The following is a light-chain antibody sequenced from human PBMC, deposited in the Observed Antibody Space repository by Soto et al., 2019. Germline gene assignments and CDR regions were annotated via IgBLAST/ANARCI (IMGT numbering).Light chain of an antibody. Sequence: DLQLTQSPSFLSASVGDRVTITCRASQGISSYLAWYQQKPGKAPKLLIYAASTLQSGVPSRFSGSGSGQEFTLTISRLQPEDFATYYCQQLNSYPFLTFGGGTKVEIK. J-gene: IGKJ4*01. CDR1: QGISSY. V-gene: IGKV1-9*01. CDR2: AAS. CDR3: QQLNSYPFLT.